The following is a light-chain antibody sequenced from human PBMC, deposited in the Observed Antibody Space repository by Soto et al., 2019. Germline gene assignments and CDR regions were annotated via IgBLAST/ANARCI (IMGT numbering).Light chain of an antibody. CDR1: QSISSG. CDR3: QQYNSYSPWT. Sequence: DIQMTQSPSTLPASLGDRVTITCRASQSISSGLAWYQQKPGKAPKVLIYDASSLQSGVPSRFSGSGSGTEFTLTISSLQPEDFAIYYCQQYNSYSPWTFGQGTKVDI. J-gene: IGKJ1*01. CDR2: DAS. V-gene: IGKV1-5*01.